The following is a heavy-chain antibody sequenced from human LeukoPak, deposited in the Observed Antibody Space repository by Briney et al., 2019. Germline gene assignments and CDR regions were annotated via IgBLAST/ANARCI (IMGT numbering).Heavy chain of an antibody. CDR1: GGTFSSYA. D-gene: IGHD6-19*01. CDR2: INPSGGST. J-gene: IGHJ4*02. CDR3: ARDVSSGWYGVY. Sequence: ASVKVSCKASGGTFSSYAISWVRQAPGQGLEWMGIINPSGGSTSYAPKFQGRVTVTRDTSTSTVYMELSSLRIEDTAVYYCARDVSSGWYGVYWGQGTLVTVSS. V-gene: IGHV1-46*01.